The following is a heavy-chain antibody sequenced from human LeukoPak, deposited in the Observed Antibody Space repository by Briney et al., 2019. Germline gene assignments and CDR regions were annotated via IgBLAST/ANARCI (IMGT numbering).Heavy chain of an antibody. CDR1: PYTFTSYD. J-gene: IGHJ4*02. Sequence: ASVTGSSTSSPYTFTSYDINSVRQPTGQGLEWVGWMNPNSGNTGYAQKFQGRVTMTRNTSISTAYMELCSLRSEDTAVYYCAREKGYSYGYGYDFDYWGQGTLVPVSS. D-gene: IGHD5-18*01. V-gene: IGHV1-8*01. CDR3: AREKGYSYGYGYDFDY. CDR2: MNPNSGNT.